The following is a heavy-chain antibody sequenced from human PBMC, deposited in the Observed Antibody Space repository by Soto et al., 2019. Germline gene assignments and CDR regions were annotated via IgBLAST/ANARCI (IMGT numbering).Heavy chain of an antibody. D-gene: IGHD2-21*02. J-gene: IGHJ6*02. Sequence: RASVKVSCKASGYTFSSYAMHWVRQAPGQRLEWMGWINAGNGNTKYSQKFQGRVTITRDTSASTAYMELSSLRSEDTAVYYCASEYCGGDCYSAARYGMDVWGQGTTVTVSS. CDR2: INAGNGNT. CDR1: GYTFSSYA. V-gene: IGHV1-3*01. CDR3: ASEYCGGDCYSAARYGMDV.